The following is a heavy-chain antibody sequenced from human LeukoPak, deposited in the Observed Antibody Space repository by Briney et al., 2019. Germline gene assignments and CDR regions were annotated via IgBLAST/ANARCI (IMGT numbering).Heavy chain of an antibody. CDR3: AKGDSTSPFDY. CDR1: AFTFSRYG. J-gene: IGHJ4*02. D-gene: IGHD1-1*01. Sequence: GGSLRLSCAASAFTFSRYGMHWVRQAPGKGLEWVAFIWYDGSNKYYADSVKGRFTISRDNSKNTPYLQMNSLRAEDTAVYYCAKGDSTSPFDYWGQGSLVTVSS. CDR2: IWYDGSNK. V-gene: IGHV3-30*02.